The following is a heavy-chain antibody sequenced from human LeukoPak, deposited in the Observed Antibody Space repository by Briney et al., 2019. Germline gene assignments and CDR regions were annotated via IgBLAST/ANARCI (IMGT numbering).Heavy chain of an antibody. D-gene: IGHD1-26*01. J-gene: IGHJ4*02. Sequence: PSETLSLTCTVSGGSISSSSYYWGWIRQPPGKGLEWIGSIYYGGSTYYNPSLKSRVTISVDTSKNQFSLKLSSVTAADTAVYYCAGSTNFDYWGQGTLVTVSS. CDR1: GGSISSSSYY. CDR2: IYYGGST. CDR3: AGSTNFDY. V-gene: IGHV4-39*07.